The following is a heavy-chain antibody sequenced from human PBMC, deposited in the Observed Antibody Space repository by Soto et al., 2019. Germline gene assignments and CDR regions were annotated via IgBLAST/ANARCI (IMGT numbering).Heavy chain of an antibody. Sequence: QVQLQESGPGLVKPSETLSLTCTVSGGSISSYYWSWIRQPPGKGLEWIGYIYYSGSTNYNPSLKSRVTISVDTSKTQFPLKLSSVTAADTAVYYCARDYGGNSDYWGQGTLVTVSS. D-gene: IGHD4-17*01. V-gene: IGHV4-59*01. CDR3: ARDYGGNSDY. CDR1: GGSISSYY. CDR2: IYYSGST. J-gene: IGHJ4*02.